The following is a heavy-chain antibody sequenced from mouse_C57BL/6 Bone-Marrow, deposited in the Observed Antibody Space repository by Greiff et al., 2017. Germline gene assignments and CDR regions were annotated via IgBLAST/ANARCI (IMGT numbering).Heavy chain of an antibody. CDR2: INPNNGGT. V-gene: IGHV1-22*01. CDR3: AKGLLILAY. CDR1: GYTFTDYN. Sequence: EVQRVESGPELVKPGASVKMSCKASGYTFTDYNMHWVKQSHGKSLEWIGYINPNNGGTSYNQKFKGKATLTVNQSSSTAYMELRSLTSEDSAVYYCAKGLLILAYWGQGTLVTVSA. J-gene: IGHJ3*01. D-gene: IGHD2-10*01.